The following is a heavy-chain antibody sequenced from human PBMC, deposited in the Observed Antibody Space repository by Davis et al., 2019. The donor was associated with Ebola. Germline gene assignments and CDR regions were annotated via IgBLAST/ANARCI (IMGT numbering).Heavy chain of an antibody. CDR2: IYHSGST. Sequence: SETLSLTCAVSGGSIGSSNWWSWVRQPPGKGLEWFGEIYHSGSTNYNPSLKSRVTISVDTSKNQFSLKLSSVTAADTAVYYCARVSRYYYYYGMDVWGQGTTVTVSS. CDR3: ARVSRYYYYYGMDV. CDR1: GGSIGSSNW. V-gene: IGHV4-4*02. J-gene: IGHJ6*02.